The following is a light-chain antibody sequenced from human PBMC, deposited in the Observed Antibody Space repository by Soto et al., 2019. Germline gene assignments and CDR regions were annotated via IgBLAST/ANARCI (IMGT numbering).Light chain of an antibody. CDR1: QSVSSSY. CDR3: QQYGSSPGT. J-gene: IGKJ3*01. CDR2: GAS. Sequence: EIVLTQSPGTLSLSPGERATLFCRASQSVSSSYLAWNQQKPGQAPRLLIYGASSRATGIPDRFSGSGSGTDFTLTISRLEPEDFAVYYCQQYGSSPGTFGPGTNVDIK. V-gene: IGKV3-20*01.